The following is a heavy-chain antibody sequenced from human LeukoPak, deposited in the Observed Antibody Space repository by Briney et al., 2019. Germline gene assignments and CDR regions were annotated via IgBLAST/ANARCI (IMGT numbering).Heavy chain of an antibody. CDR1: GFTFSRYS. V-gene: IGHV3-21*01. CDR3: ARDPPLGSCSTISCPHLDY. J-gene: IGHJ4*02. Sequence: GGSLRLSCAASGFTFSRYSMNWVRQAPGKGLEWVSSISSSSSFIYYADSVKGRFTISRDNAKNSLYLQMNSLRAEDTAVYYCARDPPLGSCSTISCPHLDYWGQGTLVTVSP. CDR2: ISSSSSFI. D-gene: IGHD2-2*01.